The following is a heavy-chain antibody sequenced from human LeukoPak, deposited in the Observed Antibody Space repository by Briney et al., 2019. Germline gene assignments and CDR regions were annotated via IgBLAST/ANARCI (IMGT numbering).Heavy chain of an antibody. CDR3: ARGLLGSSTSVVYYFDY. D-gene: IGHD2-2*01. Sequence: SETLSLTYAVYGGSFSGYYWSWIRQPPGKGLEWIGEINHSASTNYNPSLKSRVTISVDTSKNQFSLKLSSVTAADTAVYYCARGLLGSSTSVVYYFDYWGQGTLVTVSS. J-gene: IGHJ4*02. CDR1: GGSFSGYY. CDR2: INHSAST. V-gene: IGHV4-34*01.